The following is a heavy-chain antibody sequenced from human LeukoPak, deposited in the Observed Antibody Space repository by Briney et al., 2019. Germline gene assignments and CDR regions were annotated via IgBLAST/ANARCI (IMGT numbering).Heavy chain of an antibody. V-gene: IGHV3-23*01. Sequence: GGSLRLSLAASGFTFSSYAMSWGRPAPGKGLEWVSAISGSGGSTYYADSVKGRFTISRDNSKNTLYLQMNSLRAEDTAVYYCAKEGSGSYYGPWGQGTLVTVSS. CDR3: AKEGSGSYYGP. J-gene: IGHJ5*02. CDR2: ISGSGGST. CDR1: GFTFSSYA. D-gene: IGHD1-26*01.